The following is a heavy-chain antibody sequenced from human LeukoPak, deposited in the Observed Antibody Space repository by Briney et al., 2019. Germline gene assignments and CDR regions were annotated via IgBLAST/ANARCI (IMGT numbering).Heavy chain of an antibody. J-gene: IGHJ5*02. D-gene: IGHD5-12*01. V-gene: IGHV4-34*01. CDR3: ARVDIVTTNWFDP. CDR2: INHRGTT. Sequence: PSETLSLTXAVYGGSFSGYYWTWIRQPPGKGLEWIGEINHRGTTTYNPSLKSRVTISVDTPKNQFSLKLNSVTAADTAVYYCARVDIVTTNWFDPWGQGTLVIVSP. CDR1: GGSFSGYY.